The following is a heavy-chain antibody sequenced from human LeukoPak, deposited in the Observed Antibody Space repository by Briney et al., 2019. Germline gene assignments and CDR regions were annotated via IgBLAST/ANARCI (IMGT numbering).Heavy chain of an antibody. V-gene: IGHV4-61*02. D-gene: IGHD6-13*01. CDR1: GGSISSASYY. J-gene: IGHJ4*02. CDR2: IYTSGST. Sequence: PSETLSLTCTVSGGSISSASYYWSWIRQPAGKGLEWIGRIYTSGSTYYNPSLKSRVTISVDTSKNQFSLKLSSVTAADTAVYYCARASPTTTLPGIIAAAGTPPFDYWGQGTLVTVSS. CDR3: ARASPTTTLPGIIAAAGTPPFDY.